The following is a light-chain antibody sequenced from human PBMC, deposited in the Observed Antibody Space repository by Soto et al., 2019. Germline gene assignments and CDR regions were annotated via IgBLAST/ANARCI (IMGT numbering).Light chain of an antibody. V-gene: IGKV1-5*03. Sequence: DIQMTQSPSTLSASVGDRVTITCLASQSISSWLAWYQQKPGKAPKLLIYKASSLESGVPSRFRGSGSGTEFPLTISSLQPDDFATYYCQQYTSYPVTFGQGTKLEIK. CDR2: KAS. CDR3: QQYTSYPVT. J-gene: IGKJ2*01. CDR1: QSISSW.